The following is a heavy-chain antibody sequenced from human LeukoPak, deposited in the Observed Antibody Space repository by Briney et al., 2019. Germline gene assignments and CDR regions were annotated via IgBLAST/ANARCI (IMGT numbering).Heavy chain of an antibody. Sequence: SVKVSCKASGGTSSSYAISWVRQAPGQGLEWMGGIIPIFGTANYAQKFQGRVTITADESTSTAYMELSSLRSEDTAVYYCAREYYYGSGDGNIWGQGTMVTVSS. J-gene: IGHJ3*02. CDR1: GGTSSSYA. CDR2: IIPIFGTA. CDR3: AREYYYGSGDGNI. D-gene: IGHD3-10*01. V-gene: IGHV1-69*13.